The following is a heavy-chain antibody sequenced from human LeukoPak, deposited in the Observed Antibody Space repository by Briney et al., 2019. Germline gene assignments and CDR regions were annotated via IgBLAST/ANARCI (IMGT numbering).Heavy chain of an antibody. J-gene: IGHJ4*02. D-gene: IGHD6-19*01. CDR2: IKEDGTET. CDR1: GFMFSSNW. V-gene: IGHV3-7*01. CDR3: ARDASGSGWF. Sequence: GGSLRLSCAASGFMFSSNWMSWVRLAPGKGLEWVANIKEDGTETYYVDSVKGRFTISRDNAKNSLYLQMNSLRAEDTAVYYCARDASGSGWFWGQGTLVTVSS.